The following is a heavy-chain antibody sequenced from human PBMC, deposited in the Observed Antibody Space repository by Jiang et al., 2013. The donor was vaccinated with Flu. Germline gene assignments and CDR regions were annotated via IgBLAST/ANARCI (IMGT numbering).Heavy chain of an antibody. CDR2: ISSSSAYI. V-gene: IGHV3-21*01. J-gene: IGHJ3*01. CDR3: AKKRVSGHYAYDALDF. D-gene: IGHD3-22*01. Sequence: RLSCAASGFTFSDYSMIWVRQAPGKGLEWVSYISSSSAYISYADSLRGRFTISRDNAQNSLYLQMNSLGAEDTAVYYCAKKRVSGHYAYDALDFWGQGTMVTVSS. CDR1: GFTFSDYS.